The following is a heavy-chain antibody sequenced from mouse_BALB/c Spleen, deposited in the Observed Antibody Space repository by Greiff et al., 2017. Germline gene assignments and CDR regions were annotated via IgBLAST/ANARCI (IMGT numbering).Heavy chain of an antibody. CDR2: INPSNGRT. Sequence: QVQLQQPGAELVKPGASVKLSCKASGYTFTSYCMHWVKQRHGQGLEWIGEINPSNGRTNYNEKFKSKATLTVDKSSSTAYMQLSSLTSEDSAVYDGARWRGAQRGTGFDYWGQGTLVTVSA. J-gene: IGHJ3*01. CDR1: GYTFTSYC. CDR3: ARWRGAQRGTGFDY. D-gene: IGHD3-3*01. V-gene: IGHV1S81*02.